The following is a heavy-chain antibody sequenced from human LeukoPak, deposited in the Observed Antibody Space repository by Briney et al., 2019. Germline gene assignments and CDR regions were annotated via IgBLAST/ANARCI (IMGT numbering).Heavy chain of an antibody. V-gene: IGHV1-2*02. J-gene: IGHJ4*02. CDR1: GYTFTGYY. CDR3: ARSSHGDY. Sequence: GASVKVSCKASGYTFTGYYIHWVRQAPGQGLEWMGWINPKSGGANYAQKFQGRVTMTRDTSISTAYMELSRLRSDDTAVYYCARSSHGDYWGQGTLVTVSS. CDR2: INPKSGGA.